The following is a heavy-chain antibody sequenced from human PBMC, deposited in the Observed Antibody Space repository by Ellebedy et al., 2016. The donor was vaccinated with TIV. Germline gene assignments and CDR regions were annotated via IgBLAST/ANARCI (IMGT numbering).Heavy chain of an antibody. J-gene: IGHJ5*02. CDR3: VRVRYQLLMYNWFDP. V-gene: IGHV1-46*01. D-gene: IGHD2-2*01. Sequence: ASVKVSXXASGYTFTSYYMHWVRQAPGQGLEWMGIINPSGGSTSYAQKFQGRVTMTRDTSTSAVYMELSSLRSEDTAVYYCVRVRYQLLMYNWFDPWGQGTLVTVSS. CDR2: INPSGGST. CDR1: GYTFTSYY.